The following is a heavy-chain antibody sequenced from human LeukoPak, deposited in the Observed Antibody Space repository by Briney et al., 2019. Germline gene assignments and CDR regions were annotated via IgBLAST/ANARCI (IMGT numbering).Heavy chain of an antibody. D-gene: IGHD6-13*01. Sequence: SQTLSLTCTVSGGSISSADYYWSWIRQPPGKGLEWIGHIYHSGSTYYNSSLKSRVTMSVDRSKNQFSLKLNSVTAADTAVYYCARGQQLVLVWGQGTLVTVSS. CDR2: IYHSGST. J-gene: IGHJ4*02. CDR3: ARGQQLVLV. CDR1: GGSISSADYY. V-gene: IGHV4-30-2*01.